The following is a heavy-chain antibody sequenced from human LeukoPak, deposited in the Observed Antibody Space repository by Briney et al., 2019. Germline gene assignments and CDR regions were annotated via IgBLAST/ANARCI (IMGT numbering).Heavy chain of an antibody. D-gene: IGHD5-24*01. Sequence: GGSLRLSCAAPGFTFSTYGIHWVRQAPGKGLEWVAFIRYDGSNKYYADSVKGGFTISRDNSKNTLYLQMNSLRAEDTAVYYCAREGGEMATPFDYWGQGTLVTVSS. CDR1: GFTFSTYG. CDR3: AREGGEMATPFDY. CDR2: IRYDGSNK. J-gene: IGHJ4*02. V-gene: IGHV3-30*02.